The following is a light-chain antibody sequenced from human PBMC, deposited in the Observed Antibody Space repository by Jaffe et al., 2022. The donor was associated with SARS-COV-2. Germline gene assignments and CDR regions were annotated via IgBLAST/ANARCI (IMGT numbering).Light chain of an antibody. CDR2: KVA. V-gene: IGKV2-30*02. Sequence: DVVLTQSPLSLPVTLGQPASISCRSSQSLVHSDGNSYLSWFQQRPGQSPRRLIYKVANRGSGVPDRFSGSASGTDFTLRISRVEAEDVGVYYCMQGTHWPFTFGQGTNLEIK. J-gene: IGKJ2*01. CDR1: QSLVHSDGNSY. CDR3: MQGTHWPFT.